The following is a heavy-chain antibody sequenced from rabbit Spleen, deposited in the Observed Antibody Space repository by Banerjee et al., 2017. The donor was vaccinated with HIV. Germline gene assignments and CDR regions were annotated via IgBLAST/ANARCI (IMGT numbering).Heavy chain of an antibody. CDR1: GFDFSRYY. V-gene: IGHV1S7*01. D-gene: IGHD4-1*01. CDR3: ARNANGGWDL. Sequence: QLVESGGGLVQPGGSLKLSCKASGFDFSRYYMSWVRQAPGKGLEWIGDIDPIFGIAVYASWVNGRFTISSHNAQNTVDLQMNSLTPADTATYFCARNANGGWDLWGQGTLVTVS. J-gene: IGHJ4*01. CDR2: IDPIFGIA.